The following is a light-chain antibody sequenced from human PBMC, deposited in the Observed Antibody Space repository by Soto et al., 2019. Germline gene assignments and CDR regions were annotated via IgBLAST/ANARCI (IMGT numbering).Light chain of an antibody. Sequence: PRERATLSCRASQSVSSSNFAWYQQKPAQAPRLLIYGASRRAPGIPERFSGSGSGTDFTLTISRLEPEDFAVYYCQQYLTSPKTFGQGTKVDIK. V-gene: IGKV3-20*01. CDR3: QQYLTSPKT. CDR1: QSVSSSN. CDR2: GAS. J-gene: IGKJ1*01.